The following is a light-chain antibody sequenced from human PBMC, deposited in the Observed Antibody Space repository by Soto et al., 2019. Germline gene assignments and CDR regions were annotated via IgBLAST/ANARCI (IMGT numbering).Light chain of an antibody. CDR1: SSDVGNYIF. CDR2: DIN. V-gene: IGLV2-14*01. Sequence: QSALTQPASVSGSPGQSITISCTGTSSDVGNYIFVSWYRQHPGKAPKLMIYDINNRPSGVSNRFSGSKSGNTASLTISGLQAEDEADYYCVSYTTSASYVFGIGTKVTV. CDR3: VSYTTSASYV. J-gene: IGLJ1*01.